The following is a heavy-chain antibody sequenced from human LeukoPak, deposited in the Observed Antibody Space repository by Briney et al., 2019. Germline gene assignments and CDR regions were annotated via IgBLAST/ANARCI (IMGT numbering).Heavy chain of an antibody. CDR1: GVSISSGSNY. CDR3: ARAAEYYDSSGYYPGWAFDI. D-gene: IGHD3-22*01. Sequence: PSETLSLTCSVSGVSISSGSNYWGWIRQPPGKTLEWIGSIYSSGSTYYNPSLKSRVTISVDTSKNQFSLKLSSVTAADTAVYYCARAAEYYDSSGYYPGWAFDIWDQGTMVTVSS. CDR2: IYSSGST. V-gene: IGHV4-39*07. J-gene: IGHJ3*02.